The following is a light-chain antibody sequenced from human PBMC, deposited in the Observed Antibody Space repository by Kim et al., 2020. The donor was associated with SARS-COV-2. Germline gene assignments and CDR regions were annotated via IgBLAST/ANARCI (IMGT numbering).Light chain of an antibody. CDR2: WAS. V-gene: IGKV4-1*01. CDR1: QSVLYSSNNKNY. CDR3: QQYYSTLSWT. J-gene: IGKJ1*01. Sequence: TINCKSSQSVLYSSNNKNYLAWYQQKPGQPPKLLIYWASTRESGVPDRFSGSGSGTDFTLTISSLQAEDVAVYYCQQYYSTLSWTFGQGTKVEIK.